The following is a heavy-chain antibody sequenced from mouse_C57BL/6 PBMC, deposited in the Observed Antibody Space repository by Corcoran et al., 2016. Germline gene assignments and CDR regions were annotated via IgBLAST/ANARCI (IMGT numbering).Heavy chain of an antibody. Sequence: EVQLQQSGPELVKPGASVKISCKASGYTFTDYYMNWVKQSHGKSLEWIGVINPYNGGTSYNQKFKGKATLTVDKSSSTAYMELNSLTSEDSAVYYCAIITGSLTGWGQGTTLTVSS. CDR2: INPYNGGT. J-gene: IGHJ2*01. D-gene: IGHD1-1*01. V-gene: IGHV1-19*01. CDR1: GYTFTDYY. CDR3: AIITGSLTG.